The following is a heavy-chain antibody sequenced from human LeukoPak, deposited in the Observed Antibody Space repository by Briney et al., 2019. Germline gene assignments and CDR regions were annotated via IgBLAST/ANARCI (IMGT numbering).Heavy chain of an antibody. V-gene: IGHV3-48*01. CDR2: ISSSSSTI. Sequence: GGSLRLSCAASGFTFSSYSMNWVRQAPGKGLEWVSYISSSSSTIYYADSVKGRFTISRDNAKKSLYLQMNSLRAEDTAVYYCARVRGRPIRAAEYYFDYWGQGTLVTVSS. D-gene: IGHD6-13*01. CDR1: GFTFSSYS. CDR3: ARVRGRPIRAAEYYFDY. J-gene: IGHJ4*02.